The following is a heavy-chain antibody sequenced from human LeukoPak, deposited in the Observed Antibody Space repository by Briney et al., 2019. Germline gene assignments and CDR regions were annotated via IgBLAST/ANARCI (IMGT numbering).Heavy chain of an antibody. CDR2: ISSSSSTI. D-gene: IGHD3-3*02. V-gene: IGHV3-48*01. CDR1: GFTFSSYS. CDR3: ARDHPHFWSGYPDAFDI. J-gene: IGHJ3*02. Sequence: GGSLRLSCAASGFTFSSYSMNWVRQAPGKGLEWVSYISSSSSTIYYADSVKGRFTITRDNAKNSLYLQMNSLRAEDTAVYYCARDHPHFWSGYPDAFDIWGQGTMVTVSS.